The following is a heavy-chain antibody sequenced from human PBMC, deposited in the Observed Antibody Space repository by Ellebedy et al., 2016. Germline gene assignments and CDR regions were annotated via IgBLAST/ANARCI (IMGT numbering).Heavy chain of an antibody. D-gene: IGHD2-15*01. J-gene: IGHJ5*02. CDR1: GFTFSSYS. V-gene: IGHV3-48*04. CDR3: ASVGGRIDP. CDR2: ISSSSSTI. Sequence: GESLKISCAASGFTFSSYSMNWVRQAPGKGLEWVSYISSSSSTIYYADSVKGRFTISRDNAKNSLYLQMNSLRAEDTAVYYCASVGGRIDPWGQGTLVTVSS.